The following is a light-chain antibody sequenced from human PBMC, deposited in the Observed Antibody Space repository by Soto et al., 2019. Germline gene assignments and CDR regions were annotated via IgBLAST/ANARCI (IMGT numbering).Light chain of an antibody. CDR1: QTISSW. CDR3: QQYYTDST. CDR2: DAS. Sequence: DIQMTQSPSTLPASVGDRVTITCRASQTISSWVAWYQQKPGKAPDLLIYDASRLAGGVPSRFRGSESGTEFTLSIGSLQPDDFATDFCQQYYTDSTVGQGTKVDVK. J-gene: IGKJ1*01. V-gene: IGKV1-5*01.